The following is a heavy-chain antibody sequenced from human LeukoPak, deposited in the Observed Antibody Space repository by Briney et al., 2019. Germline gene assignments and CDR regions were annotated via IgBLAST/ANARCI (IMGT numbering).Heavy chain of an antibody. CDR3: ARTVYNRAYVWGSYRYPSTSDY. CDR2: INPNSGGT. D-gene: IGHD3-16*02. V-gene: IGHV1-2*02. CDR1: GYTFTGYY. J-gene: IGHJ4*02. Sequence: ASVKVSCKASGYTFTGYYMHWVRQAPGQGLEWMGWINPNSGGTNYAQKLQGRVTMTTDTSTSTAYMELRSLRSDDTAVYYCARTVYNRAYVWGSYRYPSTSDYWGQGTLVTVSS.